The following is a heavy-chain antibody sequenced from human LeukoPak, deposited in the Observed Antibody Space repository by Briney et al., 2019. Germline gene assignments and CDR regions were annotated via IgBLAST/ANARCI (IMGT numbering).Heavy chain of an antibody. CDR1: GFTFSGYA. CDR2: ISGSGGST. V-gene: IGHV3-23*01. D-gene: IGHD3-3*01. CDR3: AKEITIFGVVIAADFDY. J-gene: IGHJ4*02. Sequence: GGSLRLSCAASGFTFSGYAMSWVRQAPGKGLEWVSAISGSGGSTYYADTVKGRFTISRDNSKNTLYLQMNSLRAEDTAVYYCAKEITIFGVVIAADFDYWGQGTLVTVSS.